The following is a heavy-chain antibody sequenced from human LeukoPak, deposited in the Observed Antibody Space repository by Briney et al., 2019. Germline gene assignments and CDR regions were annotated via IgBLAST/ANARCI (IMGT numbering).Heavy chain of an antibody. J-gene: IGHJ4*02. V-gene: IGHV4-39*07. CDR1: GGSISSSSYY. CDR2: IYHSGST. Sequence: PSETLSLTCTVSGGSISSSSYYWGWIRQPPGKGLEWIGSIYHSGSTYYNPSLKSRVTISVDTSKNQFSLKLSSVTAADTAVYCCARHYDSSGPLPYYFDYWGQGTLVTVSS. D-gene: IGHD3-22*01. CDR3: ARHYDSSGPLPYYFDY.